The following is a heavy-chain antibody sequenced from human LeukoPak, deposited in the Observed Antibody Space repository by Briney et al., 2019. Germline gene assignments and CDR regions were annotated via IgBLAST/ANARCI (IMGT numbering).Heavy chain of an antibody. CDR1: GFTFSSYW. Sequence: GGSLRLSCAASGFTFSSYWMHWVRQAPGKGLEWVSYITSSSSTIYYADSVKGRFTISRDNAKSSLYLQMNSLRAEDTAVYYCARTYCSNGVCTRKAFDIWGQGTMVTVSS. D-gene: IGHD2-8*01. V-gene: IGHV3-48*01. J-gene: IGHJ3*02. CDR2: ITSSSSTI. CDR3: ARTYCSNGVCTRKAFDI.